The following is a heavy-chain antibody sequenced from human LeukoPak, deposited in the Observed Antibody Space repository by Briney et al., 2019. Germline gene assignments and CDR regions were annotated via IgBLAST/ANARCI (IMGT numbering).Heavy chain of an antibody. CDR2: ISSSSSTI. J-gene: IGHJ6*02. V-gene: IGHV3-48*01. Sequence: GGSLRLSCAAPGFTSSSYSMTWVRQAPGKGLEWVSYISSSSSTIYYADSVKGRFTISRDNAKNSLYLQMNSLRAEDTAVYYCARGFDCSSTSCSCMDVWGQGTTVTVSS. CDR1: GFTSSSYS. D-gene: IGHD2-2*01. CDR3: ARGFDCSSTSCSCMDV.